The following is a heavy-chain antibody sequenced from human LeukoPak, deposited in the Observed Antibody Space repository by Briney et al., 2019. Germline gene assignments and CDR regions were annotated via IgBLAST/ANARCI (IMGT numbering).Heavy chain of an antibody. CDR2: IYYSKNT. CDR1: GGSISSSSAY. V-gene: IGHV4-39*01. D-gene: IGHD5-18*01. J-gene: IGHJ4*02. CDR3: VSPRGFSYGYFDY. Sequence: SETLCLTCTVSGGSISSSSAYWGWIRQPPGKGLEWIGSIYYSKNTYYNPSPKSRVTISADTSKNQFSLTLGSVSATDTAVYYCVSPRGFSYGYFDYWGQGTLVTVSS.